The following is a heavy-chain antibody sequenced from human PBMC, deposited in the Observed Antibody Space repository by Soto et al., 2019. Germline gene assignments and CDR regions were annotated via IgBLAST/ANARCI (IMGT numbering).Heavy chain of an antibody. CDR3: ARGQYSSGGGYFDY. J-gene: IGHJ4*02. CDR1: GFTFSSYE. Sequence: EVQLVESGGGLVQPGGSLRLSCAASGFTFSSYEMNWVRQAPGKGLEWVSYISSSGSTIYYADSVKGRFTISRDNAKTSLYLQMNSLRAEDTAVYYCARGQYSSGGGYFDYWGQETLVTVSS. D-gene: IGHD6-19*01. CDR2: ISSSGSTI. V-gene: IGHV3-48*03.